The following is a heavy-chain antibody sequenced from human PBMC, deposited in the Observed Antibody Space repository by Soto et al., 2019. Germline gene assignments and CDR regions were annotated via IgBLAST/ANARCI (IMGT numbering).Heavy chain of an antibody. CDR2: ISAYNGNT. D-gene: IGHD3-3*01. J-gene: IGHJ6*02. CDR1: GYTFTTYG. Sequence: QVQLVQSGAEVKKPGASVKVSCKASGYTFTTYGINWVRQAPGQGLEWMGWISAYNGNTNYAQKLQGRVTMTTDTSTSIAYMELRSLRSDDTAVYYCARVWVGSTFAYYYGMDVWGQGTTVTVSS. CDR3: ARVWVGSTFAYYYGMDV. V-gene: IGHV1-18*01.